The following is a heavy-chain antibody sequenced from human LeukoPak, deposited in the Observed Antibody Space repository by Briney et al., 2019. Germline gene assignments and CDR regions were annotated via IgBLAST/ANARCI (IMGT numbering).Heavy chain of an antibody. D-gene: IGHD3-22*01. J-gene: IGHJ4*02. CDR1: GVSFSGYY. CDR2: INHSGST. CDR3: ANRGGTTFYDSSGYLFDY. Sequence: SETLSLTCAVYGVSFSGYYWSWIRQPPGKGLEWIGEINHSGSTNYNPSLKSRVTISVDTSKNQFSLKLSSVTAADTAVYYCANRGGTTFYDSSGYLFDYWGQGTLVTVSS. V-gene: IGHV4-34*01.